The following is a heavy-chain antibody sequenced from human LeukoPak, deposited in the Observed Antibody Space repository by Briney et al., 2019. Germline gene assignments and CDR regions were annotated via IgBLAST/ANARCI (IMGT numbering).Heavy chain of an antibody. V-gene: IGHV3-48*01. D-gene: IGHD2/OR15-2a*01. Sequence: GGSLRLSCAASGFAFSTYSMNWVRQAPGRGLEWVAYISSSSSGIHYSYYVDSVKDRFTISRDNAKNSLYMQMNSLRAEDTAVYYCARDTLRSFDYWGQGTLVTVSS. J-gene: IGHJ4*02. CDR2: ISSSSSGIHYS. CDR3: ARDTLRSFDY. CDR1: GFAFSTYS.